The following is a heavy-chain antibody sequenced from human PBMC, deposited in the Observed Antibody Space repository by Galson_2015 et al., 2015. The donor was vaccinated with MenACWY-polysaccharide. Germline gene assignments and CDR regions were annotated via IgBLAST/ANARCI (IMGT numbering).Heavy chain of an antibody. V-gene: IGHV3-23*01. J-gene: IGHJ5*02. CDR1: GLTFAISD. CDR2: VSGRSGGT. Sequence: SLRLSCAVSGLTFAISDMTWARQAPGKGLEWVSSVSGRSGGTYYADSVKGRFTISRDTSKNTLYLQMNSLRAEDTAIYYCVAGFRQPSAWGPGILVVVSS. D-gene: IGHD1-14*01. CDR3: VAGFRQPSA.